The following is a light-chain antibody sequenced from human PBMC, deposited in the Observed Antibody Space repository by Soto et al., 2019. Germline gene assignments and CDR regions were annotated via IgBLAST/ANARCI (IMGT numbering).Light chain of an antibody. CDR1: SSDVGGYNY. J-gene: IGLJ1*01. Sequence: SGLTQPASVTGSTGQSITISCPGTSSDVGGYNYVSWYQHHPGKAPKLLIYDVSNRPSGVSNRFSGSKSDNTASLTISGLQPEDEADYYCSSYTSSNTRQIVFGTGTKVTVL. V-gene: IGLV2-14*03. CDR3: SSYTSSNTRQIV. CDR2: DVS.